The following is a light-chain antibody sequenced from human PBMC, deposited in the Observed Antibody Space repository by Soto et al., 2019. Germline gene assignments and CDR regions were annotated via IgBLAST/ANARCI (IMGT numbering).Light chain of an antibody. J-gene: IGKJ2*01. CDR3: QQYGSSPYT. CDR2: GAS. CDR1: QSVSSNY. V-gene: IGKV3-20*01. Sequence: EIVLTQSPGTLSLSPGERATLSCRASQSVSSNYLAWYQQKPGQAPRLLIYGASSRATGIPDRFSGSGSGTDFTLTISRLEPEDLALYYCQQYGSSPYTFGQGTKVEIK.